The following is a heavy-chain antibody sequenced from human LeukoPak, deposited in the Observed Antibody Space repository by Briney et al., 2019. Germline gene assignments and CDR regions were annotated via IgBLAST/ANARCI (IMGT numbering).Heavy chain of an antibody. CDR3: ARVYSGYDSEDY. V-gene: IGHV3-66*01. Sequence: GGSLRLSCAASGFTFNNYAMSWVRQAPGKGLEWVSVIYSGGSTYYADSVKGRFTISRDNSKNTLYLQMNSLRAEDTAVYYCARVYSGYDSEDYWGQGTLVTVSS. D-gene: IGHD5-12*01. CDR2: IYSGGST. CDR1: GFTFNNYA. J-gene: IGHJ4*02.